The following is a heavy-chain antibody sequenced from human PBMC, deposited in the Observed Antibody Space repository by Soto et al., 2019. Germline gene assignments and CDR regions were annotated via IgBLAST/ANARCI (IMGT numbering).Heavy chain of an antibody. CDR1: GFTFSSFP. CDR3: AKVVVVITLYYFDY. J-gene: IGHJ4*02. CDR2: IGGSGDRT. D-gene: IGHD3-22*01. Sequence: GGSLRLSCVASGFTFSSFPMSWVRQAPGKGLEWVSGIGGSGDRTYYADSVKGRFTISRDNSKNTLYLQMNSLRAEDTAVYYCAKVVVVITLYYFDYWGQGTLVTVSS. V-gene: IGHV3-23*01.